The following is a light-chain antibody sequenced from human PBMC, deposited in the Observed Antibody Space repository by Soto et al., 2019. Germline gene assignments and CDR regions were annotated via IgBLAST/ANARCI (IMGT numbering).Light chain of an antibody. CDR2: AAS. J-gene: IGKJ3*01. CDR1: QSVSSY. V-gene: IGKV1-39*01. Sequence: DIQMTQSPSSLSASVGDRVTITCRASQSVSSYLNWYQQKPEKAPKLLIYAASSLQSGVPSRFSGSGSGTDFTLTIDSLQPEDFATYFWQQSYSSFTFGPGTKVDIK. CDR3: QQSYSSFT.